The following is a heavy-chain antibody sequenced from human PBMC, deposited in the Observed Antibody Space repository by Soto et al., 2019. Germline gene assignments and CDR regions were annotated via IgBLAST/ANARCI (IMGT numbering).Heavy chain of an antibody. J-gene: IGHJ4*02. CDR3: ARASAGALYDF. CDR2: ISGYNGYP. V-gene: IGHV1-18*01. CDR1: GYIFTNYV. Sequence: QVQLVQSGAEVRKPGASVNVSCKTSGYIFTNYVVAWVRQAPAQGLELVAWISGYNGYPKYTQKFQGRVTVTTDTSTRTGYMELRNLKSDDTAVYYCARASAGALYDFWGQGTLVTVSS.